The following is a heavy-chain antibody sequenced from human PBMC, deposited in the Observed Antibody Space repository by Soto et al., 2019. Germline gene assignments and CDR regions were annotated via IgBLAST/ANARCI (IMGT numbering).Heavy chain of an antibody. J-gene: IGHJ4*02. CDR3: AKDGEGYCSGGSCLDYFDY. D-gene: IGHD2-15*01. Sequence: GGSLRLSCAASGFTFSSYGMHWVRQAPGKGLEWVAVISYDGSNKYYADSVKGRFTISRDNSKNTLYLQMNSLRAEDTAVYYCAKDGEGYCSGGSCLDYFDYWGQGTLVTVSS. CDR2: ISYDGSNK. CDR1: GFTFSSYG. V-gene: IGHV3-30*18.